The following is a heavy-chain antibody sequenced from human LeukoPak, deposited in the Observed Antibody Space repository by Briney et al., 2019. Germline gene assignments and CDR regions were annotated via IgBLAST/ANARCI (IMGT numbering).Heavy chain of an antibody. Sequence: PGGSLRLSCAASGFTFSIYAMSWVRQAPGKGLEWVASTSGSSDLTYYAGSVKGRFTISRDNYKNTLYLEMNSLRAEDTAVYYCARPYSSGWDPIDYWGQGTLVTVSA. CDR3: ARPYSSGWDPIDY. CDR1: GFTFSIYA. V-gene: IGHV3-23*01. D-gene: IGHD6-19*01. CDR2: TSGSSDLT. J-gene: IGHJ4*02.